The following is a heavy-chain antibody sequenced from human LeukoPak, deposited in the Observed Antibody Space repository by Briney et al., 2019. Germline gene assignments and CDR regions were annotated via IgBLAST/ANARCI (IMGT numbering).Heavy chain of an antibody. J-gene: IGHJ3*02. CDR2: ISSSSSTI. V-gene: IGHV3-48*01. CDR3: ATTIAVAGTILDDAFDI. D-gene: IGHD6-19*01. Sequence: GGSLRLSCAASGFTFSSYSMNWVRQAPGKGLEWVSYISSSSSTIYYADSVKGRFTISRDNSKNTLYLQMNSLRAEDTAVYYCATTIAVAGTILDDAFDIWGQGTMVTVSS. CDR1: GFTFSSYS.